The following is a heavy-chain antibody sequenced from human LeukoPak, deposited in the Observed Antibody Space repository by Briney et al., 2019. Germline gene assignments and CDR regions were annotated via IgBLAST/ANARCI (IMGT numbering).Heavy chain of an antibody. J-gene: IGHJ4*02. CDR2: IYYTGST. V-gene: IGHV4-59*08. CDR3: ARHKFGRGLDY. CDR1: GGSISNYY. D-gene: IGHD3-10*01. Sequence: SETLSLTCSVSGGSISNYYWSWFRKSPGKRLDWIGHIYYTGSTTYNPSLKGRVTISVDTSRNQFSLKVNSVTAADTAVYYCARHKFGRGLDYWGQGTLVTVSS.